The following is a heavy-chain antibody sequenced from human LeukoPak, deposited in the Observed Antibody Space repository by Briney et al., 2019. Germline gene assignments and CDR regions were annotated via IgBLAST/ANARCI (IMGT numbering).Heavy chain of an antibody. J-gene: IGHJ3*02. CDR3: ARTSWGYAFDI. D-gene: IGHD7-27*01. V-gene: IGHV4-59*01. CDR1: GDSLISNY. Sequence: MSSETLSLTCTVSGDSLISNYWSWIRQPPGEGLEWIGYIYHSGNTNYNPSLKSRVTMSVDTSQNQFSLKLSSVTAADTAMYYCARTSWGYAFDIWGRGPMVTVSS. CDR2: IYHSGNT.